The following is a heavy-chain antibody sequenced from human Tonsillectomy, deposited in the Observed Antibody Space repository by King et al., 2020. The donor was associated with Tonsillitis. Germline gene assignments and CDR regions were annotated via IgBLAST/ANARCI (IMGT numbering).Heavy chain of an antibody. V-gene: IGHV4-38-2*02. CDR2: ILHSGST. CDR1: GYSISSGFY. Sequence: VQLQESGPGLVKPSETLSLTCAVSGYSISSGFYWGWVRQSPGKGLEWIATILHSGSTYYNPSLKNRVIISMDTSKNHFSLRLTSVTAADTAVYYCARDQSESSWSLWGQAILVTVSS. J-gene: IGHJ4*02. D-gene: IGHD6-13*01. CDR3: ARDQSESSWSL.